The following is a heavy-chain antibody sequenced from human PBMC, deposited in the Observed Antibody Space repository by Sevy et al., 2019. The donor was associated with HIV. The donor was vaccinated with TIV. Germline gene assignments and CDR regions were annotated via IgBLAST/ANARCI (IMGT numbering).Heavy chain of an antibody. CDR2: IYYSGIT. V-gene: IGHV4-59*12. Sequence: SETLSLTCTVSGDSISGYYWTWIRQPPGKGLEWIGYIYYSGITNYNPSLKSRVTISVDTSKNQFSLKLNSVTATDTAVYICAAGIAVNGFDYWGQRTLVTVSS. J-gene: IGHJ4*02. CDR1: GDSISGYY. CDR3: AAGIAVNGFDY. D-gene: IGHD6-19*01.